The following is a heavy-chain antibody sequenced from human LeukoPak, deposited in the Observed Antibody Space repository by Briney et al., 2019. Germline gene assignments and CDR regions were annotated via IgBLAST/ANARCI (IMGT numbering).Heavy chain of an antibody. CDR3: ASRRGSSGYERH. Sequence: SETLSLTCTVSGGSISSAGYYWSWIRQHPGKGLEWIGYIYYSGSTYYNPSLKSRVTISVDTSKNQFSLKLSSVTAADTAVYYCASRRGSSGYERHWGQGTLVTVSS. D-gene: IGHD3-22*01. J-gene: IGHJ4*02. CDR1: GGSISSAGYY. CDR2: IYYSGST. V-gene: IGHV4-31*03.